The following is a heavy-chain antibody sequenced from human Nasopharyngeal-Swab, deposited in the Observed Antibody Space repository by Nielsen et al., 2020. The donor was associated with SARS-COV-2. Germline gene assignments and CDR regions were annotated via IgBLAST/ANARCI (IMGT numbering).Heavy chain of an antibody. J-gene: IGHJ6*02. V-gene: IGHV4-31*02. D-gene: IGHD2-2*01. CDR3: ARGRYCSSTSCLDYYGMDV. Sequence: WIRQPPGKGLEWIGYIYYSGSTYYNPSLKSRVTISVDTSKNQFSLKLSSVIAADTAVYYCARGRYCSSTSCLDYYGMDVWGQGTTVTVSS. CDR2: IYYSGST.